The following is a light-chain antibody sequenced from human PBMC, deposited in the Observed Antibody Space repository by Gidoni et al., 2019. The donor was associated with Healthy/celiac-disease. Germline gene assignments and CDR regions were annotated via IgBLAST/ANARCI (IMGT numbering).Light chain of an antibody. J-gene: IGKJ1*01. Sequence: LISHSPLSLAASLGDRATINCKSSQSVLYSSNNKKYLAWYQQKPGQPLKLLIYWASTRESGVPDRFSGSGSGTDFTLTISSLQAEDVAVYYCQQYYSTPWTFGQGTKVEIK. V-gene: IGKV4-1*01. CDR1: QSVLYSSNNKKY. CDR2: WAS. CDR3: QQYYSTPWT.